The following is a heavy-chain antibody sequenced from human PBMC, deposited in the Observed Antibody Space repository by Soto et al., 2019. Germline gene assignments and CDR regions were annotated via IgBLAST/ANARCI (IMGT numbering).Heavy chain of an antibody. Sequence: SVSNAWMNWVRQAPGKGLEWVDRIKSKTDGGTTDYAAPVKGRFTISRDDSKNTLYLQMNSLKTEDTAVYYCTTDPEYCISTSCYGGSDYWGQGTLVTVSS. CDR2: IKSKTDGGTT. V-gene: IGHV3-15*07. J-gene: IGHJ4*02. CDR3: TTDPEYCISTSCYGGSDY. CDR1: SVSNAW. D-gene: IGHD2-2*01.